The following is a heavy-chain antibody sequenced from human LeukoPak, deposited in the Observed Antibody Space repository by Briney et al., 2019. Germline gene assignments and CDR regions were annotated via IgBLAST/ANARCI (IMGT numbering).Heavy chain of an antibody. D-gene: IGHD2-2*01. V-gene: IGHV5-51*01. CDR2: IYPGDSDT. J-gene: IGHJ4*02. CDR1: GYIFTHYW. CDR3: ARPPYCSSTSCYFDY. Sequence: GESLKISCQVSGYIFTHYWIGWVRQMPGKGLEWMGIIYPGDSDTRYSPSFQGQVTISADKSISTAYLQWSSLKASDTAMYYCARPPYCSSTSCYFDYWGQGTLVTVSS.